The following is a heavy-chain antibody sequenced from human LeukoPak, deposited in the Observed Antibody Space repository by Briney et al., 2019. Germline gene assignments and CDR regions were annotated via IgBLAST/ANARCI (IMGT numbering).Heavy chain of an antibody. CDR3: AGGSPYYFDY. Sequence: PGRSLRLSCAASGSTFSSYGMHWVRQAPGKGLEWAAVIWYDGGNQYYADSVKGRFTISRDNSKNTLYLQMNSLRAEDTAVYYCAGGSPYYFDYWGQGTLVTVSS. V-gene: IGHV3-33*01. D-gene: IGHD1-26*01. CDR2: IWYDGGNQ. J-gene: IGHJ4*02. CDR1: GSTFSSYG.